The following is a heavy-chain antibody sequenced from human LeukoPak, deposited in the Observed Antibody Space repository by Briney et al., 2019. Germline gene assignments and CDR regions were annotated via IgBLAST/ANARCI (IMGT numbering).Heavy chain of an antibody. J-gene: IGHJ5*02. V-gene: IGHV1-69*13. D-gene: IGHD1-26*01. CDR3: ARTELLLNWFDP. CDR2: IIPIFGTA. Sequence: SVTVSCKASGGTFSSYAISWVRQAPGQGLEWMGGIIPIFGTANYAQKFQGRVTITADESTSTAYMELSSLRSEDTAVYYCARTELLLNWFDPWGQGTLVTVSS. CDR1: GGTFSSYA.